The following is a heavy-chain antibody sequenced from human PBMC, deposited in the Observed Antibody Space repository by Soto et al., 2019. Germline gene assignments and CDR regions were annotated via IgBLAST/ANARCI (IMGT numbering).Heavy chain of an antibody. CDR2: ISAYNGNT. CDR3: ARIFRYYYDSSGSWYFDY. V-gene: IGHV1-18*01. Sequence: ASVKVSCKASGYTFTSYGISWVRQAPGQGLEWMGWISAYNGNTNYAQKLQGRVTMTTDTSTSTAYMELRSLRSDDTAVYYCARIFRYYYDSSGSWYFDYWGQGTLVTVSS. D-gene: IGHD3-22*01. J-gene: IGHJ4*02. CDR1: GYTFTSYG.